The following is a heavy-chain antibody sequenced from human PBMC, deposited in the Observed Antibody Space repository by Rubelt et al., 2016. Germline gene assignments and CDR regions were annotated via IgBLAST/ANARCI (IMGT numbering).Heavy chain of an antibody. CDR1: GYTFTSYG. CDR3: ARDRIRIAARQGWYFDL. V-gene: IGHV1-18*01. Sequence: QVQLVQSGAEVKKPGASVKVSCKASGYTFTSYGISWVRQAPGQGLEWMGWISAYNGNTNYAQTLQGRVTMTTDTATSTAYMELRSLRSDDTAVYYCARDRIRIAARQGWYFDLWGRGTLVTVSS. D-gene: IGHD6-6*01. CDR2: ISAYNGNT. J-gene: IGHJ2*01.